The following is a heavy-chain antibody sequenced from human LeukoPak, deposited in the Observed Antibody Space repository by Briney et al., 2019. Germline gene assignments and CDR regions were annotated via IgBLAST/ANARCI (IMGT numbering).Heavy chain of an antibody. CDR1: GYTFTSYY. D-gene: IGHD2-2*01. CDR3: ARAIGGMDPPGYYMDV. J-gene: IGHJ6*03. CDR2: INPSGGST. V-gene: IGHV1-46*01. Sequence: GASVKVSCKASGYTFTSYYMHWVRQAPGQGLEWMGIINPSGGSTSYAQKFQGRVTMTRDTSTSTVYMELSSLRSEDTAVYYCARAIGGMDPPGYYMDVWGKGTTVTVSS.